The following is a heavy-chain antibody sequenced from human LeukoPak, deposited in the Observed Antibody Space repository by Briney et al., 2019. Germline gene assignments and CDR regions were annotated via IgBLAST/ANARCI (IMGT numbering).Heavy chain of an antibody. Sequence: ASVTVSCKTSGYIFTNYAISWVRQAPGQGLEWMGWISADQGNINYAEKLQGRVTMTTDTSTSTAYMELGSLRSDDAAVYYCAKIIGAGDAFDIWGQGTMVTVSA. D-gene: IGHD6-13*01. J-gene: IGHJ3*02. CDR3: AKIIGAGDAFDI. V-gene: IGHV1-18*01. CDR2: ISADQGNI. CDR1: GYIFTNYA.